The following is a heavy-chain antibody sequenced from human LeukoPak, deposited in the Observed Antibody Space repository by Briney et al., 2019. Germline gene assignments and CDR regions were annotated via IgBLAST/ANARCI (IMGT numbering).Heavy chain of an antibody. D-gene: IGHD2/OR15-2a*01. CDR2: ISYSGCT. CDR1: GDSMTNYY. Sequence: SETLSLACTVSGDSMTNYYWSWIRQPPGKGLEWIGYISYSGCTNYNPSLKSRVTISIDTSKNQFSLKLSSVTAADTAVYYCATAPHVNYFDFWGQGALVTVST. J-gene: IGHJ4*02. CDR3: ATAPHVNYFDF. V-gene: IGHV4-59*08.